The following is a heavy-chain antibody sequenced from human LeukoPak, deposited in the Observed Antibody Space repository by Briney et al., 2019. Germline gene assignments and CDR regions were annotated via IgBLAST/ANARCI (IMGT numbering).Heavy chain of an antibody. D-gene: IGHD6-6*01. Sequence: PGGSLRLSCAASGFTFSSYDMHWVRQTTGKGPEWVSSIGIAGDTYYPGSVKGRFTISRENAKNSLYLQMNSLRAGDTAVYYCARAPPYSSASWGYYGMDVWGQGTTVTVSS. CDR1: GFTFSSYD. CDR2: IGIAGDT. CDR3: ARAPPYSSASWGYYGMDV. J-gene: IGHJ6*02. V-gene: IGHV3-13*01.